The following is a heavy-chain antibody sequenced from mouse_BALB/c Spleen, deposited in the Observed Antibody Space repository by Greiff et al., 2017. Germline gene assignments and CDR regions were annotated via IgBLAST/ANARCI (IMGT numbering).Heavy chain of an antibody. Sequence: EVKLMESGGGLVKPGGSLKLSCAASGFTFSSYAMSWVRQSPEKRLEWVAEISSGGSYTYYPDTVTGRFTISRDNAKNTLYLEMSSLRSEDTAMYYCARADGYYYYAMDYWGQGTSVTVSS. CDR2: ISSGGSYT. V-gene: IGHV5-9-4*01. CDR3: ARADGYYYYAMDY. D-gene: IGHD2-3*01. CDR1: GFTFSSYA. J-gene: IGHJ4*01.